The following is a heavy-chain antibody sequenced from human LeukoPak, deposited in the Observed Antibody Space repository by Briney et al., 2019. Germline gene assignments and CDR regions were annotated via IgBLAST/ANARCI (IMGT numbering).Heavy chain of an antibody. J-gene: IGHJ4*02. Sequence: SETLSLTCNVSGGSVTSHYWNWIRRPPGKGLEWIGYLYHTGITKYNPSLKSRVSMSVDTSKNQFFLKVNSVTAADTAVYHCVRSVDYFDNTGPHMICDYWGQGSLVTVSS. CDR2: LYHTGIT. CDR3: VRSVDYFDNTGPHMICDY. D-gene: IGHD3-22*01. V-gene: IGHV4-59*02. CDR1: GGSVTSHY.